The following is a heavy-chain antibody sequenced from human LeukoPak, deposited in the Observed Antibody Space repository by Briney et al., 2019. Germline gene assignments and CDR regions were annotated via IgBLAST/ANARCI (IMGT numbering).Heavy chain of an antibody. J-gene: IGHJ6*03. CDR3: ARGGGLMYYYYYMDV. V-gene: IGHV4-61*05. CDR1: GGSISSSKYY. D-gene: IGHD3-16*01. CDR2: IYYSGST. Sequence: SETLSLTCTVSGGSISSSKYYWGWIRQPPGKGLEWIGYIYYSGSTNYNPSLKSRVTISVDTSKNQFSLKLSSMTAADTAVYYCARGGGLMYYYYYMDVWGKGTTVTISS.